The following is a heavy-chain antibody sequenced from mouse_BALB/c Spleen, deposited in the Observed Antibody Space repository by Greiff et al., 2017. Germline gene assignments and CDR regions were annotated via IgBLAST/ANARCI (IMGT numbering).Heavy chain of an antibody. V-gene: IGHV3-2*02. CDR1: GYSITSDYA. CDR2: ISYSGST. CDR3: ARRGLTGGFAY. J-gene: IGHJ3*01. D-gene: IGHD4-1*01. Sequence: VQLQQSGPGLVKPSQSLSLTCTVTGYSITSDYAWNWIRQFPGNKLEWMGYISYSGSTSYNPSLKSRISITRDTSKNQFFLQLNSVTTEDTATYYCARRGLTGGFAYWGQGTLVTVSA.